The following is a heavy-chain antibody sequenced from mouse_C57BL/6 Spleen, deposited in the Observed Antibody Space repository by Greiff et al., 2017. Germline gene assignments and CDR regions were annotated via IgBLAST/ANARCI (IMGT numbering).Heavy chain of an antibody. V-gene: IGHV1-18*01. CDR3: ARGDPGFAY. J-gene: IGHJ3*01. Sequence: EVHLVESGPELVKPGASVKIPCKASGYTFTDYNMDWVKQSHGKSLEWIGDINPNNGGTIYNQKFKGKATLTVDKSSSTAYMELRSLTSEDTAVYYCARGDPGFAYWGQGTLVTVSA. CDR2: INPNNGGT. CDR1: GYTFTDYN.